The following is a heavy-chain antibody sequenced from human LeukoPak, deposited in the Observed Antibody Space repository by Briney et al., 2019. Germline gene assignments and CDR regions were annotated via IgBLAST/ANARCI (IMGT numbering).Heavy chain of an antibody. V-gene: IGHV1-18*01. CDR1: GYTFTSYG. CDR3: TLSKYCSSTTCYSPFDY. CDR2: ISAYNGNT. J-gene: IGHJ4*02. Sequence: ASVKVSCKASGYTFTSYGISWVRQAPGQGLECMGWISAYNGNTNYAQKLQGRVTMTTDTSTSTAYMELRSLRSDDTAVYYCTLSKYCSSTTCYSPFDYWGQGTLVTVSS. D-gene: IGHD2-2*02.